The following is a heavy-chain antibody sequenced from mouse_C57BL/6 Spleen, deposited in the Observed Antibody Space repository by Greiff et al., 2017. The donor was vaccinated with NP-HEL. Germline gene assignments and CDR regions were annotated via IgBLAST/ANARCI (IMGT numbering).Heavy chain of an antibody. V-gene: IGHV1-81*01. Sequence: VQLKESGAELARPGASVKLSCKASGYTFTSYGISWVKQRTGQGLEWIGEIYPRSGNTYYNEKFKGKATLTADKSSSTAYMELRSLTSEDSAVYFCAREEGVVATNFDYWGQGTTLTVSS. J-gene: IGHJ2*01. D-gene: IGHD1-1*01. CDR1: GYTFTSYG. CDR3: AREEGVVATNFDY. CDR2: IYPRSGNT.